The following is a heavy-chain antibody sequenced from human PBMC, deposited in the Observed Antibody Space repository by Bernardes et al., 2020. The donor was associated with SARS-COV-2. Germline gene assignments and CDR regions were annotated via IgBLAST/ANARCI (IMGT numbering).Heavy chain of an antibody. V-gene: IGHV1-18*01. D-gene: IGHD3-22*01. Sequence: ASVKVSCKASGYTLTSYGISWVRQAPGQGLEWMGWISAYNGNTNYAQKLQGRVTMTTDTSTSTAYMELRSLRSDDTAVYYCARTVENYYDSSGQDDYWGQGTLVTVSS. J-gene: IGHJ4*02. CDR1: GYTLTSYG. CDR2: ISAYNGNT. CDR3: ARTVENYYDSSGQDDY.